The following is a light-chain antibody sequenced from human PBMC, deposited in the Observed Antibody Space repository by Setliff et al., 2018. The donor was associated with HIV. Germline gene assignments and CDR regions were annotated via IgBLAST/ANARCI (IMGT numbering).Light chain of an antibody. CDR3: SSYAGSNTPYV. Sequence: QSALAQPPSASGSPGRSVTISCTGTSSDVGGYDYVSWYQQHPGKAPKLMIHEVNKRPSGVPDRFSGSKSDNTASLTVSGLQAEDEADYYCSSYAGSNTPYVFGTGTKVTVL. CDR2: EVN. V-gene: IGLV2-8*01. J-gene: IGLJ1*01. CDR1: SSDVGGYDY.